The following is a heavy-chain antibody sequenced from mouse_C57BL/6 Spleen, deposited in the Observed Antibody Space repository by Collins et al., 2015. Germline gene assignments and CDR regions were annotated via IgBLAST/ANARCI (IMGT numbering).Heavy chain of an antibody. CDR3: ARGAY. J-gene: IGHJ2*01. V-gene: IGHV1-80*01. CDR1: GYVFSSYW. Sequence: VRLQQSGAELVKPGASVKISCKASGYVFSSYWMNWVKQRPGKGLEWIGQIYPGDDDTNYNGKFKGKATLTTDKSSSTVYMQLASLTSEDSAVYFCARGAYWGQGTTLTVSS. CDR2: IYPGDDDT.